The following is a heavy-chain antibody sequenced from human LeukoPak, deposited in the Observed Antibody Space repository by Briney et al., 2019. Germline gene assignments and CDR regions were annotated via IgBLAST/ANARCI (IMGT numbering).Heavy chain of an antibody. CDR1: GYTFTSYG. J-gene: IGHJ6*03. V-gene: IGHV1-18*01. D-gene: IGHD3-3*01. Sequence: GASVKVSCKASGYTFTSYGISWVRQAPGQGLEWMGWISAYNGNTNYAQKLQGRVTMTTDTSTSTAYMELRSLRSEDTAVYYCARVRLEYYDFWSGYSLTAPYYYYMDVWGKGTTVTVSS. CDR3: ARVRLEYYDFWSGYSLTAPYYYYMDV. CDR2: ISAYNGNT.